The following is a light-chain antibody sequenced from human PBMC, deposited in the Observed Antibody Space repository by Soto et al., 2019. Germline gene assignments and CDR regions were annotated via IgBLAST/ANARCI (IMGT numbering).Light chain of an antibody. CDR3: QSYDSSLSALV. CDR2: GNT. Sequence: QSVLTQPPSVSGAPGQRVTISCTGRSSNIGAGYDVHWYQQLPGTAPKLLIYGNTNRPSGVPDRFSGSKSGTSASLAITGLQAEDEADYYCQSYDSSLSALVFGGGTQLTVL. V-gene: IGLV1-40*01. J-gene: IGLJ2*01. CDR1: SSNIGAGYD.